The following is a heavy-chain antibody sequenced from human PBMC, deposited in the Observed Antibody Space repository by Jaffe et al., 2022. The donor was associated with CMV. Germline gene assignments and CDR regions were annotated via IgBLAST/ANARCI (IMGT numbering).Heavy chain of an antibody. D-gene: IGHD6-13*01. CDR3: TTGVSPYSSSWYLWLFPDFDY. J-gene: IGHJ4*02. V-gene: IGHV3-15*01. Sequence: EVQLVESGGGLVKPGGSLRLSCAASGFTFSNAWMSWVRQAPGKGLEWVGRIKSKTDGGTTDYAAPVKGRFTISRDDSKNTLYLQMNSLKTEDTAVYYCTTGVSPYSSSWYLWLFPDFDYWGQGTLVTVSS. CDR1: GFTFSNAW. CDR2: IKSKTDGGTT.